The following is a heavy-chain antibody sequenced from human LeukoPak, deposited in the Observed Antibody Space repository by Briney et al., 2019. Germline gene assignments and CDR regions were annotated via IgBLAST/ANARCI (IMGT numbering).Heavy chain of an antibody. CDR3: ARGHIGP. Sequence: SETLSLTCTVSGYSISSGYYWGWIRQPPGKGLEWIGSIYHSGSTYYNPSLKSRVTISVDTSKNQFSLKLSSVTAADTAVYYCARGHIGPWGQGTLVTVSS. J-gene: IGHJ5*02. CDR1: GYSISSGYY. CDR2: IYHSGST. D-gene: IGHD2-21*01. V-gene: IGHV4-38-2*02.